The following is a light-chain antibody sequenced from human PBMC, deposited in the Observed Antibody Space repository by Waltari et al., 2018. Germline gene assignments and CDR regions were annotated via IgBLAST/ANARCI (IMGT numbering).Light chain of an antibody. Sequence: QSALTQPPSASGSPGQSVTISCTGTSGDVGAYYHVAWYQHHPGKGPKPIIYDGDNRPSGVPYRFSAPTSGNTASLTVSGLQAEDEADYYCSSYAGNSKLVFGGGTKLTVL. CDR1: SGDVGAYYH. J-gene: IGLJ3*02. CDR2: DGD. V-gene: IGLV2-8*01. CDR3: SSYAGNSKLV.